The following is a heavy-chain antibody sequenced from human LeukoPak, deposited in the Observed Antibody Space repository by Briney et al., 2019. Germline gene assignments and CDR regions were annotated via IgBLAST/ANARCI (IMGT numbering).Heavy chain of an antibody. J-gene: IGHJ4*02. CDR3: AKEITGYSYFDY. Sequence: GGSLRLSCAASGFTFSSYGMHWVRQAPGKGLEWVAFIRYDESDSYYADSVKGRFTISRDNSKNTLYLQMNSLRAEDTAVYYCAKEITGYSYFDYWGQGTLVTVSS. D-gene: IGHD3-9*01. V-gene: IGHV3-30*02. CDR1: GFTFSSYG. CDR2: IRYDESDS.